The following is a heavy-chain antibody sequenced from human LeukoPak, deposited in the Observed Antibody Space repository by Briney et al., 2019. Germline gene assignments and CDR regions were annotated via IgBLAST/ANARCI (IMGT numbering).Heavy chain of an antibody. CDR1: GYTFTGYY. CDR3: ARLYDSSGLFDY. Sequence: ASVKVSCKASGYTFTGYYMHWVRQAPGQGLEWMGWINPNSGGTNYAQKFQGRVTMTRDTSISTAYMELRSLRSDDTAVYYCARLYDSSGLFDYWGQGTLVTVSS. V-gene: IGHV1-2*02. J-gene: IGHJ4*02. D-gene: IGHD3-22*01. CDR2: INPNSGGT.